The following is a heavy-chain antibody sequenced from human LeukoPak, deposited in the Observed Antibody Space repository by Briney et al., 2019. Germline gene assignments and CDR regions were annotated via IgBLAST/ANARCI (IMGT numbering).Heavy chain of an antibody. Sequence: ASVKVSCKVSGYTLTELSMHWVRQAPGKGLEWMGGFDPEDGETIYAQKFQGRVTMTRDTSITTAYMELSRLTSDDTAVYYCARGRSGDYWGQGTLVTVSS. CDR2: FDPEDGET. V-gene: IGHV1-24*01. CDR3: ARGRSGDY. CDR1: GYTLTELS. J-gene: IGHJ4*02. D-gene: IGHD1-14*01.